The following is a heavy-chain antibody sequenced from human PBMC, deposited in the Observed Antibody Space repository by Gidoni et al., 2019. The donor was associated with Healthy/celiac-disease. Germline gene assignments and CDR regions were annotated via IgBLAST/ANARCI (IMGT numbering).Heavy chain of an antibody. CDR1: GFTFSSYW. D-gene: IGHD6-19*01. V-gene: IGHV3-7*01. CDR3: AREGGQWLEKSNDN. Sequence: EVQLVESGGGLVQPGGSLRLSCAASGFTFSSYWMSWVRQAPGKGLEWVANIKQDGSEKYYVDSVKGRFTISRDNAKNALYLQMNSLRAEDTAVYYCAREGGQWLEKSNDNWGQGTLVTVSS. J-gene: IGHJ4*02. CDR2: IKQDGSEK.